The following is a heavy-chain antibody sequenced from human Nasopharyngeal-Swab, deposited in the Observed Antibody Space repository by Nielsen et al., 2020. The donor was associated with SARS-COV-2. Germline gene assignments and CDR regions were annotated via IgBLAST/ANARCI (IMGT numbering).Heavy chain of an antibody. V-gene: IGHV4-59*01. D-gene: IGHD3-3*01. J-gene: IGHJ6*02. CDR2: IYYSGST. CDR3: ARGYYDFWSGYYADYYGMDV. CDR1: AGPISSYY. Sequence: AGSLRLSCTVSAGPISSYYWTWTPQPPGKALARIGYIYYSGSTNYNPSLKRRVTISVDTSKNQFSLKLSSVTAADTAVYYCARGYYDFWSGYYADYYGMDVWGQGTTVTVSS.